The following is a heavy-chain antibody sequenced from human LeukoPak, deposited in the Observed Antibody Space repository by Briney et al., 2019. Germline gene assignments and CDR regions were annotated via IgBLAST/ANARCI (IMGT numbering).Heavy chain of an antibody. Sequence: SETLSLXCAXYGGXLSGYYWSWIRQPPGKGLEWIGEINHSGSTNYNPSLKSRVTISVDTSKNQFSLKLSSVTAADTDVYYCARALPSSSDPFDYWGQGTLVTVSS. D-gene: IGHD6-6*01. J-gene: IGHJ4*02. CDR2: INHSGST. CDR3: ARALPSSSDPFDY. CDR1: GGXLSGYY. V-gene: IGHV4-34*01.